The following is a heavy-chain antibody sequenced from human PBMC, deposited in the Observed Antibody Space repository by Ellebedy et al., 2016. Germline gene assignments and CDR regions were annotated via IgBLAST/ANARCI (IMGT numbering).Heavy chain of an antibody. Sequence: ASVKVSCKASGYTFTGYYIHWVRQAPGQGLEWIGWINPNGGVTKYARKFQGRVTMTRDTSISTAYMALKRLRSDDTAVYYCARGGELSAYSGYRHWFDPWGQGTLVTVSS. CDR3: ARGGELSAYSGYRHWFDP. D-gene: IGHD5-12*01. J-gene: IGHJ5*02. CDR1: GYTFTGYY. CDR2: INPNGGVT. V-gene: IGHV1-2*02.